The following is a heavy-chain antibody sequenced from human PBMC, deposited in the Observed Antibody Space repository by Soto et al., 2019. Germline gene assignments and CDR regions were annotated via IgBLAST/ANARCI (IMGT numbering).Heavy chain of an antibody. CDR3: ARDTLTTVTSHGMDV. V-gene: IGHV4-59*01. D-gene: IGHD4-17*01. Sequence: SETLSLTCTVSGGSISSYYWSWIRQPPGKGLEWIGYIYYSGSTNYNPSLKSRVTISVDTSKNQFSLKLSSVTAADTAVYYCARDTLTTVTSHGMDVWGQGTTVTVSS. CDR1: GGSISSYY. CDR2: IYYSGST. J-gene: IGHJ6*02.